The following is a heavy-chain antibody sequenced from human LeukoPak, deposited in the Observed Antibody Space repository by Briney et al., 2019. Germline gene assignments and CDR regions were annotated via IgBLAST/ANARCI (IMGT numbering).Heavy chain of an antibody. CDR1: GFTFSNYN. CDR3: ARELLTYSNHRLGHYMDV. D-gene: IGHD4-11*01. V-gene: IGHV3-21*01. J-gene: IGHJ6*03. CDR2: ISSSSSYI. Sequence: GGSLRLSCAASGFTFSNYNMNWVRQAPGKGLEWVSCISSSSSYIYYADSVKGRFTISRENAKNSLYLQMNSLRAEDTALYFCARELLTYSNHRLGHYMDVWGKGTTVTVSS.